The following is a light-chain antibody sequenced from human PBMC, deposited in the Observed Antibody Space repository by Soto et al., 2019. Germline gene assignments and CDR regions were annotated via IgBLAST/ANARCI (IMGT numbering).Light chain of an antibody. J-gene: IGLJ3*02. V-gene: IGLV1-47*01. Sequence: QAVVTRPPSASGTPGQRVTISCSGGSSNIGSRSVHWFQQLPGTAPKLLIYKDTQRPSGVPDRFSGSKSGTAASLAISGLRSDDEADYYCAAWDDSLRAWVFGGGTKLTVL. CDR1: SSNIGSRS. CDR2: KDT. CDR3: AAWDDSLRAWV.